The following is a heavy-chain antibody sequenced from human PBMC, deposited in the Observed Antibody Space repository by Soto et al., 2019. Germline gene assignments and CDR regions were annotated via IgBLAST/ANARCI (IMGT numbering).Heavy chain of an antibody. CDR2: IIPVVGTT. Sequence: QVQLVQSGAEVKKPGSSVKVSCKASGDTFTTNSLNWVRQAPGQGLEWMGGIIPVVGTTKYAQKYQDSVTITGDKSTNTAYMELSSLRSDDTAVYYCARGLLYATTDFDYWGQGTPVTVSS. D-gene: IGHD2-8*01. J-gene: IGHJ4*02. V-gene: IGHV1-69*06. CDR3: ARGLLYATTDFDY. CDR1: GDTFTTNS.